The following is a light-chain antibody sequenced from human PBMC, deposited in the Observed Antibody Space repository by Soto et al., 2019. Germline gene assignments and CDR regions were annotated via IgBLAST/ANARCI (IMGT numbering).Light chain of an antibody. CDR1: QDINNW. CDR3: QRANSLPLT. CDR2: TTS. Sequence: DIQVTQSPSSVSASVGDRVTIPCRASQDINNWLAWYQPKPGKAPKLLIYTTSNLQSGVPSRFSGSGSGAEFSLAISSLQPEDFATYYCQRANSLPLTFGGGTKVEIK. J-gene: IGKJ4*01. V-gene: IGKV1D-12*01.